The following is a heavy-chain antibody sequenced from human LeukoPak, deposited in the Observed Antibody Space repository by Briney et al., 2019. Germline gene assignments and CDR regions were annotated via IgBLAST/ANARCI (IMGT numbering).Heavy chain of an antibody. Sequence: SVKVSCKASGYTFIGYYMHWVRQAPGQGLEWMGRIIPIIDITNYAQKFQGRVTITADESTGTAFMELNSLRSEDTAIYYCARDNPPYCNGGSCYSCWGQGTLVTISS. CDR2: IIPIIDIT. D-gene: IGHD2-15*01. V-gene: IGHV1-69*04. J-gene: IGHJ4*02. CDR3: ARDNPPYCNGGSCYSC. CDR1: GYTFIGYY.